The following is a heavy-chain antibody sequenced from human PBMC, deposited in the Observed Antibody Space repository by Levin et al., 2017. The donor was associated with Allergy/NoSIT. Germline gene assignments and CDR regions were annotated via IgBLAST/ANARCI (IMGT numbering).Heavy chain of an antibody. D-gene: IGHD1-26*01. V-gene: IGHV3-23*01. J-gene: IGHJ4*02. CDR2: ISGSGGST. CDR1: GFTFSSYA. CDR3: AKVEYSGSYDY. Sequence: AGESLKISCAASGFTFSSYAMSWVRQAPGKGLEWVSAISGSGGSTYYADSVKGRFTISRDNSKNTLYLQMNSLRAEDTAVYYCAKVEYSGSYDYWGQGTLVTVSS.